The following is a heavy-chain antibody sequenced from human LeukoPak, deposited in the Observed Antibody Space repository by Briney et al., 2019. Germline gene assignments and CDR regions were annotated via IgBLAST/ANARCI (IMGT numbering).Heavy chain of an antibody. CDR3: ARDVTEYVGASAD. CDR1: GYTFTTYG. CDR2: ISPYNGAT. Sequence: ASVKVSCKASGYTFTTYGITWIRQAPGQGLEWLGWISPYNGATEYAQNLQDRVSMTTDTSTNTAYIEVRSLKSDDTAVYYCARDVTEYVGASADWGQGTLVTVSS. J-gene: IGHJ4*02. D-gene: IGHD1-26*01. V-gene: IGHV1-18*01.